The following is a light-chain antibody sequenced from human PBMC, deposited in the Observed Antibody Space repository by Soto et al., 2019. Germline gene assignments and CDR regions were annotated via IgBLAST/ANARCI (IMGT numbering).Light chain of an antibody. CDR2: EVS. CDR3: SSYTSTSTPCV. J-gene: IGLJ1*01. Sequence: QSVLTQPRSVSGSPGQSVTISCTGTSSDVGSYNFVSWHQQHPGKAPKLMIYEVSHRPSGASNHFSGYKSGNTASLTISGLQAEDEADYYCSSYTSTSTPCVFGTGTKVTVL. V-gene: IGLV2-14*01. CDR1: SSDVGSYNF.